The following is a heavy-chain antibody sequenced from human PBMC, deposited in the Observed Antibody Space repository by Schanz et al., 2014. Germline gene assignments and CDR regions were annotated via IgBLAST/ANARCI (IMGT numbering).Heavy chain of an antibody. CDR3: ARVGGTYYDFWSGVPPTVMHDGFDI. CDR1: GFAFDTYW. Sequence: EVQLVESGGGLVQPGGSLRLSCAASGFAFDTYWMSWVRQAPGKGLEWVANIKHDGSEKYYVDSVKGRFTISRDNAKKSMYLEMNSLRAEDTAVFYCARVGGTYYDFWSGVPPTVMHDGFDIWGQGTMVTVS. CDR2: IKHDGSEK. D-gene: IGHD3-3*01. V-gene: IGHV3-7*01. J-gene: IGHJ3*02.